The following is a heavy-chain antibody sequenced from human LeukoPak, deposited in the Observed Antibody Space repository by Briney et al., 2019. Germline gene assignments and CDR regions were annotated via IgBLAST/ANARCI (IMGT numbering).Heavy chain of an antibody. CDR3: ARMRTGPLYGSGSYRLYYFDY. J-gene: IGHJ4*02. V-gene: IGHV4-34*01. CDR1: GGSFSGYY. Sequence: SETLSLTCAVYGGSFSGYYWSWIRRPPGKGLEWIGEINHSGSTNYNPSLKSRVTISVDTSKNQFSLKLSSVTAADTAVYYCARMRTGPLYGSGSYRLYYFDYWGQGTLVTVSS. CDR2: INHSGST. D-gene: IGHD3-10*01.